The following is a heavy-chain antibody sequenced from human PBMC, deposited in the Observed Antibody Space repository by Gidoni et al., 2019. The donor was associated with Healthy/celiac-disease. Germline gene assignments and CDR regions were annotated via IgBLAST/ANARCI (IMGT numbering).Heavy chain of an antibody. CDR1: GFPFSSYA. Sequence: QVQLVESGGGVVQPGRSLRLSCAASGFPFSSYAMHWVRQAPGKGLEWVAVISYDGSNKYYADSVKGRFTISRDNSKNTLYLQMNSLRAEDTAVYYCAREPGFGYDYGMDVWGQGTTVTVSS. D-gene: IGHD3-3*01. J-gene: IGHJ6*02. CDR2: ISYDGSNK. CDR3: AREPGFGYDYGMDV. V-gene: IGHV3-30*04.